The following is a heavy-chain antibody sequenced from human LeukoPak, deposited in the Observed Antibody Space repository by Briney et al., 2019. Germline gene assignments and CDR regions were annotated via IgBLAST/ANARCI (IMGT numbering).Heavy chain of an antibody. Sequence: GGSLRLSCAASGFTFSSYEMNWVRQAPGKGLEWVSYISSSGSTIYYADSVKGRFTISRDNAKNSLYLQMNSLRAEDTAVYYCARYGSGSYYIGGIDYWGQGTLVTVSS. V-gene: IGHV3-48*03. CDR1: GFTFSSYE. D-gene: IGHD3-10*01. J-gene: IGHJ4*02. CDR2: ISSSGSTI. CDR3: ARYGSGSYYIGGIDY.